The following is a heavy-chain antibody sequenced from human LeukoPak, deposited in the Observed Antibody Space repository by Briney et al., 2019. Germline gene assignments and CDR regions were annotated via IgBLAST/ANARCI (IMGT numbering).Heavy chain of an antibody. V-gene: IGHV1-24*01. D-gene: IGHD3-22*01. CDR3: ATGGIYDSSGYYYDY. CDR2: FDPEDGET. CDR1: GYTLTELS. Sequence: GASVKVSCKVSGYTLTELSMHWVRQAPGKGLEWMGGFDPEDGETIYAQKFQGRVTMTGDTSTDTAYMELSSLRSEDTAVYYCATGGIYDSSGYYYDYWGQGTLVTVSS. J-gene: IGHJ4*02.